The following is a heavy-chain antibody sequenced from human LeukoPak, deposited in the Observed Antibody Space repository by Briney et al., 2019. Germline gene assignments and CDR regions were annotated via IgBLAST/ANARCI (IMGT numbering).Heavy chain of an antibody. CDR2: ITSSSSNI. J-gene: IGHJ1*01. Sequence: GGSLRLSCAASGFTFISYSMNWVRQAPGKGLEWVSSITSSSSNIYYADSVKGRFTISRDNAKKSLYLQMDSLRAEDTAVYYCATHGYSELRYFDWSTNEWGQGTLVTVSS. CDR3: ATHGYSELRYFDWSTNE. CDR1: GFTFISYS. V-gene: IGHV3-21*01. D-gene: IGHD3-9*01.